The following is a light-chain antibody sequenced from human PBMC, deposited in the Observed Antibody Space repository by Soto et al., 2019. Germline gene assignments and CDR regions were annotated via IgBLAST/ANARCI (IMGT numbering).Light chain of an antibody. CDR2: NND. CDR3: AAWDDSLNGHWV. Sequence: QAVVTQPPSASGTPGQRVTISCSGSSSNIGSNSVNWYQQLPGTAPKLLIYNNDQRPSGVPDRFSGSKSGTSASLASSGLQSEDEAVYYCAAWDDSLNGHWVFGGGTKLTVL. J-gene: IGLJ3*02. V-gene: IGLV1-44*01. CDR1: SSNIGSNS.